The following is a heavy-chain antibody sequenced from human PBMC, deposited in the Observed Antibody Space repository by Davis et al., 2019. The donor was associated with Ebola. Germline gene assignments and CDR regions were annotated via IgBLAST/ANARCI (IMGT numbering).Heavy chain of an antibody. CDR3: ARGWLRSKFDY. D-gene: IGHD5-12*01. CDR2: TYYYRSKWYN. V-gene: IGHV6-1*01. Sequence: PSETLSLTCAISGDSVSGNNGAWNWIRQSPSRGLEWLGRTYYYRSKWYNDYAVSVKSRIIINPDTSKNQLSLQLNSVTPEDTAVYYCARGWLRSKFDYWGQGTLVTVSS. J-gene: IGHJ4*02. CDR1: GDSVSGNNGA.